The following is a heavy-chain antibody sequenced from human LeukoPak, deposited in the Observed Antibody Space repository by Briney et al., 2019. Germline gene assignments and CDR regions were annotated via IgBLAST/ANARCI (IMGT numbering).Heavy chain of an antibody. D-gene: IGHD3-3*01. CDR3: ARMGERITIFGVALHWFDP. CDR1: GGSISSYY. J-gene: IGHJ5*02. Sequence: PSETLSLTCTVSGGSISSYYWSWIRQPPGKGLEWIGYIYYSGSTNYNPSLKSRVTISVDTSKNQFSLKLSSVTAADTAVYYCARMGERITIFGVALHWFDPWGQGTLVTVSS. V-gene: IGHV4-59*08. CDR2: IYYSGST.